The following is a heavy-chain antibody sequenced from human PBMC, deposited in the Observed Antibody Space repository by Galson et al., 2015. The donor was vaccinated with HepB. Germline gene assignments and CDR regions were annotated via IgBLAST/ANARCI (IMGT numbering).Heavy chain of an antibody. CDR1: GGTFSTFA. CDR2: SIPIFGAA. Sequence: SVKVSCKASGGTFSTFAISWVRQAPGQGLEWMGGSIPIFGAANYAQKLQDRVTITADGSTSTAYMELSSLRSEDTAVYYCASGNYYDSSGYSYDYWGQGTLVTVSS. CDR3: ASGNYYDSSGYSYDY. V-gene: IGHV1-69*13. J-gene: IGHJ4*02. D-gene: IGHD3-22*01.